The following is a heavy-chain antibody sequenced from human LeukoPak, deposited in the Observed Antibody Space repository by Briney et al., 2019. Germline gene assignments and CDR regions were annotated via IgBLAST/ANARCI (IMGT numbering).Heavy chain of an antibody. Sequence: GRSLRLSCAASGFTFSGYAMHWVRQAPGKGLEWVAVIWYDGSNKYYADSVKGRFTISSDNSKNTLYLQMNSLRAEDTAVYYCAKAATVTSLDWYFDLWGRGTLVTVSS. CDR2: IWYDGSNK. V-gene: IGHV3-33*06. CDR1: GFTFSGYA. J-gene: IGHJ2*01. D-gene: IGHD4-17*01. CDR3: AKAATVTSLDWYFDL.